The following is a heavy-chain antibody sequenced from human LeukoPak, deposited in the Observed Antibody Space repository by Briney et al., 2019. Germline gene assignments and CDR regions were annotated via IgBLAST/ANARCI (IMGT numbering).Heavy chain of an antibody. Sequence: PGGSLRLSCAASGFTFSSCSMNWVRQAPGKGLEWVATIKQDGSEIYYVDSVKGRFTISRDNAKNSLYLQMNNLRDEDTAVYYCARGRDCSSGSCYRPLDYWGQGTLVTVSS. V-gene: IGHV3-7*01. CDR1: GFTFSSCS. J-gene: IGHJ4*02. CDR3: ARGRDCSSGSCYRPLDY. D-gene: IGHD2-15*01. CDR2: IKQDGSEI.